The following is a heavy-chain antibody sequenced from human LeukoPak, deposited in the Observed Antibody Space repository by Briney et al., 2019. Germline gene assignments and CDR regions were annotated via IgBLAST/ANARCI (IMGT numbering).Heavy chain of an antibody. CDR2: ISWNSGSI. D-gene: IGHD3-22*01. CDR1: GFTFDDYA. CDR3: ARLTYYYDSSGSRAEYFQD. J-gene: IGHJ1*01. V-gene: IGHV3-9*01. Sequence: GRSLRLSRAASGFTFDDYAMHWVRQAPGKGLEWVSGISWNSGSIGYADSVKGRFTISRDNAKKSLYLHMNSLRAEDTALYYCARLTYYYDSSGSRAEYFQDWGQGTLVTASS.